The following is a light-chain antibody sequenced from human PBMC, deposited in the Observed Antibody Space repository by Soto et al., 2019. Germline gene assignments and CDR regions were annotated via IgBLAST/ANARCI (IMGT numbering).Light chain of an antibody. CDR3: QQYNNWPPWT. Sequence: EIVMTQSPATLSVSPGERATLSCRASQRVSSNLAWYQQKPGQAPRLLIYGASTRATGIPARFSGSGSGTEFTLSISSLQSADFAAYYCQQYNNWPPWTFGQGTKVEIK. J-gene: IGKJ1*01. CDR1: QRVSSN. CDR2: GAS. V-gene: IGKV3-15*01.